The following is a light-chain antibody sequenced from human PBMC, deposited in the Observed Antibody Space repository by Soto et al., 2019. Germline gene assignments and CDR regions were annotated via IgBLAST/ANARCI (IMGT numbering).Light chain of an antibody. Sequence: EIVLTQSPDTLSLSPGERATLSCRASQSVSGYLGWYQQKPGQAPRLLIYDASNRAYGVPARFRGSGSGTNFTLTISSLQAEDVAVYYCQQYYSTMYTFGQGTKLEIK. J-gene: IGKJ2*01. CDR3: QQYYSTMYT. V-gene: IGKV3-11*01. CDR2: DAS. CDR1: QSVSGY.